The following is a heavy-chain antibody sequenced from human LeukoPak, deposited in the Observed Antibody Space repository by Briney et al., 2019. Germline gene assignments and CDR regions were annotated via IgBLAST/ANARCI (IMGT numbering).Heavy chain of an antibody. J-gene: IGHJ4*02. Sequence: ASVKVSCKASGYTFTSYYMHWVRQAPGQGLEWMGWINPNSGGTNYAQKFQGRVTMTRDTSISTAYMELSRLRSDDTAVYYCARGKYYYDSSGYWGQGTLVTVSS. D-gene: IGHD3-22*01. V-gene: IGHV1-2*02. CDR2: INPNSGGT. CDR3: ARGKYYYDSSGY. CDR1: GYTFTSYY.